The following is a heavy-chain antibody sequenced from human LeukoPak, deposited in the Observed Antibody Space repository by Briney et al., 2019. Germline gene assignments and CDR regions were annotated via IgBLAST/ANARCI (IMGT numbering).Heavy chain of an antibody. V-gene: IGHV3-30-3*01. CDR1: GFTFSSYA. Sequence: GGSLRLSCAASGFTFSSYAMHWVRQAPGKGLEWVAVISYDGSNKYYADSVKGRFTISRDNSKNTLYLQMNSLRAEDTAVYYCARAPYSSSFPFDYWGQGTLVTVSS. CDR3: ARAPYSSSFPFDY. CDR2: ISYDGSNK. J-gene: IGHJ4*02. D-gene: IGHD6-6*01.